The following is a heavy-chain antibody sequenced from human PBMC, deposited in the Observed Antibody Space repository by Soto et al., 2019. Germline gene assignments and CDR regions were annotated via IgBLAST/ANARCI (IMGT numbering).Heavy chain of an antibody. Sequence: ASVKVSCKASGYTFTSYDINWVRQATGQGLEWMRWMNPNSGNTGYVQKFQGRVTMTRNTSISTAYMELSSLRSEDTAVYYCARGITMVRGVTTAYYYMDVWGKGTTVTVS. V-gene: IGHV1-8*01. CDR1: GYTFTSYD. D-gene: IGHD3-10*01. CDR3: ARGITMVRGVTTAYYYMDV. CDR2: MNPNSGNT. J-gene: IGHJ6*03.